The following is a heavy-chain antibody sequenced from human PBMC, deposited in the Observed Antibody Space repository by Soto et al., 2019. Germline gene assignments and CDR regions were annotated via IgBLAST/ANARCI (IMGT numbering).Heavy chain of an antibody. Sequence: GGSLRLSCAASGFTFDDYAMHWVRQAPGKGLEWVSGISWNSGSIGYADSVKGRFTISRDNAKNSLYLQMNSLRAEDTALYYCAKAGGGRITGSSALNWFDPWGQGTLVTVSS. CDR3: AKAGGGRITGSSALNWFDP. V-gene: IGHV3-9*01. D-gene: IGHD2-2*01. J-gene: IGHJ5*02. CDR1: GFTFDDYA. CDR2: ISWNSGSI.